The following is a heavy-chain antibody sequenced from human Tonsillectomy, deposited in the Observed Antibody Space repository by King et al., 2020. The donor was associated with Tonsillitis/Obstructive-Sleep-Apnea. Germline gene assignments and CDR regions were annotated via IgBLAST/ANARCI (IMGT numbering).Heavy chain of an antibody. Sequence: VQLVESGGGVVQPGGSLRLSCAASGFTFSSYAMHWVRQAPGKGLEWVTDITYDGSNKYYADPVKGRFTISRDNSKNTLYLQMNSLKAEDTAVYYCARDRDEYASSGYDYFDYWGQGTLVTVSS. D-gene: IGHD3-22*01. CDR2: ITYDGSNK. V-gene: IGHV3-30*04. J-gene: IGHJ4*02. CDR1: GFTFSSYA. CDR3: ARDRDEYASSGYDYFDY.